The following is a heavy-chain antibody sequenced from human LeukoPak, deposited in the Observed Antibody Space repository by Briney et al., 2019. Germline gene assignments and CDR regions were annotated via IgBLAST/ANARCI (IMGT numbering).Heavy chain of an antibody. V-gene: IGHV1-18*01. J-gene: IGHJ6*02. D-gene: IGHD6-19*01. CDR1: GYTFTSYG. CDR3: ARDQWLVRVNYYYYGMDV. CDR2: ISAYNGNT. Sequence: GASVKVSCKASGYTFTSYGISWVRQAPGQGLEWMGWISAYNGNTNYAQKLQGRVTMTTDTSTSTAYMELRSLRSDDTAVYYCARDQWLVRVNYYYYGMDVWGQGTTVTVSS.